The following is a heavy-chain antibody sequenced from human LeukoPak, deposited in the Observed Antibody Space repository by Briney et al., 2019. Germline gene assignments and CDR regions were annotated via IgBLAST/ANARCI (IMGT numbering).Heavy chain of an antibody. V-gene: IGHV4-39*01. CDR2: IYYSGST. CDR3: ARRGYSYGHHYYYYYYMDV. J-gene: IGHJ6*03. CDR1: GGSISSSSYY. D-gene: IGHD5-18*01. Sequence: PSETLSLTCTVSGGSISSSSYYWGWIRQPPGKGLEWIGSIYYSGSTYYNPSLKSRVTISVDTSKNQCYLKLSDVTAADTAVYYCARRGYSYGHHYYYYYYMDVWGKGTTVTISS.